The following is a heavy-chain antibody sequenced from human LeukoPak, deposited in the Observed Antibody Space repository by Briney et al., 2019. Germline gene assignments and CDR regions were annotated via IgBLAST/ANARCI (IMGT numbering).Heavy chain of an antibody. CDR3: VRHDGRGGATMGAFDS. V-gene: IGHV4-39*01. D-gene: IGHD4/OR15-4a*01. CDR2: IYYGQTI. J-gene: IGHJ5*01. Sequence: GSLRLSCAVSGFTFTSYWMSWVRQSPGKGLEWIGSIYYGQTIYYNPSLNSRVTISVVTSKDQFTLQLNSVTAADTAVYYCVRHDGRGGATMGAFDSWGQGSLVTVSS. CDR1: GFTFTSYW.